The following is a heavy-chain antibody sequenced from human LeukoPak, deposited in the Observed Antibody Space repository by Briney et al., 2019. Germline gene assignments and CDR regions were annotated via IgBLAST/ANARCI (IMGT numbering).Heavy chain of an antibody. CDR2: INPRGTST. J-gene: IGHJ5*02. CDR1: GYSFTSHY. V-gene: IGHV1-46*01. Sequence: GASVKVSCKASGYSFTSHYMHWVRQGPGQGLEWMGLINPRGTSTIYAEKFQGRIIMTRDMSTTTDYMELSSLKSDDTAVYYCARDNSIHERGWWFDPWGQGTLVTVS. CDR3: ARDNSIHERGWWFDP. D-gene: IGHD4-23*01.